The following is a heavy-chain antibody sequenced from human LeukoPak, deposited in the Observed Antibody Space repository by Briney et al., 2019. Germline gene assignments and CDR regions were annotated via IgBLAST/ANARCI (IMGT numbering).Heavy chain of an antibody. J-gene: IGHJ4*02. D-gene: IGHD5-18*01. V-gene: IGHV4-4*07. CDR3: ASSQLWSYGLQFDY. CDR2: VYTSGRT. CDR1: GGSISTYY. Sequence: SETLSLTCTVSGGSISTYYWRWIRQPAGKGLEWIGRVYTSGRTDSNPSLKSRVTMSVDTSKNQFSLKLSSVTAADTAVYYCASSQLWSYGLQFDYWGQGSLVTVSS.